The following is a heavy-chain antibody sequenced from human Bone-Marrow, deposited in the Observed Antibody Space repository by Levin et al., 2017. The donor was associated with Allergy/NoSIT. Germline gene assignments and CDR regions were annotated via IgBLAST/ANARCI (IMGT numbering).Heavy chain of an antibody. Sequence: SCAASGFTFSDYYMSWIRQAPGKGLEWVSYISSTGSTIYYADSVKGRFTISRDNAKNSLYLQMNSLRAEDTAVYYCARAGLGYCTSTSCWWFDPWGQGTLVTVSS. D-gene: IGHD2-2*01. CDR3: ARAGLGYCTSTSCWWFDP. V-gene: IGHV3-11*01. CDR2: ISSTGSTI. J-gene: IGHJ5*02. CDR1: GFTFSDYY.